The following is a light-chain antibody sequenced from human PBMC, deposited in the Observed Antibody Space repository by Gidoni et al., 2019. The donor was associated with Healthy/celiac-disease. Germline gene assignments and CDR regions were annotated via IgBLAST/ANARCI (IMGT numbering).Light chain of an antibody. CDR2: EVS. CDR3: SSYAGSNNLVV. V-gene: IGLV2-8*01. J-gene: IGLJ2*01. CDR1: SSDVGGYNY. Sequence: QSALTQPPSASGSPGQSVTISCTGTSSDVGGYNYVSGYQQHPGKAPNLMIDEVSKRPSGVPDRFSGSKSGNTASLTVAGLQAEDEDDYYCSSYAGSNNLVVFGGGTKLTVL.